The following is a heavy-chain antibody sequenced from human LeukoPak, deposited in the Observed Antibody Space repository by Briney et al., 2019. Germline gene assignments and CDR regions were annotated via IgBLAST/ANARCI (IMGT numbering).Heavy chain of an antibody. Sequence: HPGGSLRLSCAASGFTFSSYWMHWVRQTPGKGLVWVSRINSDGSRTTYAESVKGRFTFSRDNAKNTLLLQMNSLRAEDTAVYYCARDLGSGFLDLWGRGTLVTVSS. V-gene: IGHV3-74*01. J-gene: IGHJ2*01. D-gene: IGHD3-10*01. CDR3: ARDLGSGFLDL. CDR1: GFTFSSYW. CDR2: INSDGSRT.